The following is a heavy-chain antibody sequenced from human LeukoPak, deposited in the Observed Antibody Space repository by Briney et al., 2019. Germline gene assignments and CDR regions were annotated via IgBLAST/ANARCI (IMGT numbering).Heavy chain of an antibody. J-gene: IGHJ6*03. V-gene: IGHV4-38-2*02. D-gene: IGHD3-3*01. CDR1: GYSISSGYY. CDR2: IYHSGST. Sequence: PSETLSLTCTVSGYSISSGYYWGWIRQPPGKGLGWIGSIYHSGSTYYNPSLKSRVTISVDTSKNQFSLKLSSVTAADTAVYYCARVPPYDFWSGCFGGLHYYYYYMDVWGKGTTVTVSS. CDR3: ARVPPYDFWSGCFGGLHYYYYYMDV.